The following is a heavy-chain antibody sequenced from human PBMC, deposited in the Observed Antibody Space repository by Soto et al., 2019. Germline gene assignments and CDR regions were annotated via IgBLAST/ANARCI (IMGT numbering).Heavy chain of an antibody. J-gene: IGHJ5*02. D-gene: IGHD3-3*01. CDR1: GGSFSGYY. V-gene: IGHV4-34*01. Sequence: PSETLSLTCAVYGGSFSGYYWSWIRQPPGKGLEWIGEINHSGSTNYNPSLKSRVTTSVDTSKNQFSLKLSSVTAADTAVYYCARCRGELRYLEWFDPWSQGTLVTVSS. CDR3: ARCRGELRYLEWFDP. CDR2: INHSGST.